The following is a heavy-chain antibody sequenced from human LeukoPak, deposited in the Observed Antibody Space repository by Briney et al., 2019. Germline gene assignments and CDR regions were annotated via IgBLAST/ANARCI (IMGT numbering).Heavy chain of an antibody. V-gene: IGHV3-73*01. CDR3: TRQRPQTGTLDY. D-gene: IGHD3-9*01. CDR1: GFSFSDSP. Sequence: GGSLKLSCAASGFSFSDSPMHWVRQASGKGLEWVGRVRDRANSYATGYAASVEGRFTISRDDSENTAYLQMNSLIIEDTAVYYCTRQRPQTGTLDYWGQGVLVTVSS. CDR2: VRDRANSYAT. J-gene: IGHJ4*02.